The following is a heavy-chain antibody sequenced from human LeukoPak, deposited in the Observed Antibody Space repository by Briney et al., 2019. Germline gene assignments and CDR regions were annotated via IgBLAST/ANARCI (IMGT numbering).Heavy chain of an antibody. CDR2: IYSGGST. Sequence: GGSLRLSCAASGFTVSSNYMSWVRQAPGKGLEWVSVIYSGGSTYYADSVKGRFTISRDNSKNTLYLQMNSLRAEDTAVYYCARDASIAGFPTWGQGTLVTVSS. D-gene: IGHD6-6*01. CDR1: GFTVSSNY. J-gene: IGHJ5*02. CDR3: ARDASIAGFPT. V-gene: IGHV3-66*01.